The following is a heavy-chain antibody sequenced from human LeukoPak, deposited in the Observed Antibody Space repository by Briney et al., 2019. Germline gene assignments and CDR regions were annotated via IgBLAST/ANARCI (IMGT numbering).Heavy chain of an antibody. V-gene: IGHV3-30*04. CDR3: AREGYRSSWYGNWFDP. Sequence: GGSLRLSCAASGFTFSTYAMHWVRQAPGKGLEWVAVILYDGSNKDYADSVKGRFTISRDNSKNTVYLQMNSLRPEDTAVYYCAREGYRSSWYGNWFDPWGQGTLVTVSS. CDR1: GFTFSTYA. J-gene: IGHJ5*02. CDR2: ILYDGSNK. D-gene: IGHD6-13*01.